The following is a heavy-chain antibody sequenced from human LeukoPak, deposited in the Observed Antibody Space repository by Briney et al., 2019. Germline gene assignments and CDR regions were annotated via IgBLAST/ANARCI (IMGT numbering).Heavy chain of an antibody. J-gene: IGHJ4*02. V-gene: IGHV4-39*07. D-gene: IGHD6-6*01. Sequence: SETLSLTCTVSGGSISSSTYYWGWIRQPPGKGLEWIGSIYYSGSTYYNPSLKSRVTLSVDRSKNQFSLKLTSVTAADTAVYYCARDRRSPEYYFDYWGQGTLVTVSS. CDR3: ARDRRSPEYYFDY. CDR1: GGSISSSTYY. CDR2: IYYSGST.